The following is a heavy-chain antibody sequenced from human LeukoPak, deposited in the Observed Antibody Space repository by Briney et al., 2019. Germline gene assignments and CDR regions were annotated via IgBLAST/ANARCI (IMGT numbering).Heavy chain of an antibody. V-gene: IGHV1-18*01. CDR2: ISGYTGDT. D-gene: IGHD2-15*01. J-gene: IGHJ3*01. CDR1: GYMFTNFD. CDR3: ARAGYCGDGGCRGGSAFDV. Sequence: ASVKVSCKTSGYMFTNFDIYWVRQAPGQGLECMGWISGYTGDTKYAQIFQGRFTVTTDTSTSTAYMELRSLTYDDTAVYYCARAGYCGDGGCRGGSAFDVWGQGTMVTVSS.